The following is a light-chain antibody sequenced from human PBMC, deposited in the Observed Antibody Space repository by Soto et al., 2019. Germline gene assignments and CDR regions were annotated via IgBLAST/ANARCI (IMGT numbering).Light chain of an antibody. J-gene: IGKJ4*01. V-gene: IGKV3-20*01. CDR3: QEYGSSPRT. CDR2: GAS. CDR1: QSVSSSY. Sequence: EMVLTQSPGTLSLSPGERATLSCRASQSVSSSYLAWYQQKPGQAPRLLIDGASSRATGIPDRFSGSGSGTVFTLTISRLEPEDFAVYYCQEYGSSPRTVGGGTQVEIK.